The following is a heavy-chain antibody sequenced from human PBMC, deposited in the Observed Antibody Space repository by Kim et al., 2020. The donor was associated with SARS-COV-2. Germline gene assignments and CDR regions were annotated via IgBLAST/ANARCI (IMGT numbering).Heavy chain of an antibody. J-gene: IGHJ3*02. CDR2: IKSDGSSK. V-gene: IGHV3-74*01. Sequence: GGSLRLSCAASEFTFSNYWMNWVRQMPGQGLEWVSRIKSDGSSKDYADSVKGRFRITRDNAWNKMYLQMNGLRVEDTAVYYCARELKIDPSSPRQYDALDMWGQGTMVTVSS. CDR3: ARELKIDPSSPRQYDALDM. CDR1: EFTFSNYW. D-gene: IGHD4-4*01.